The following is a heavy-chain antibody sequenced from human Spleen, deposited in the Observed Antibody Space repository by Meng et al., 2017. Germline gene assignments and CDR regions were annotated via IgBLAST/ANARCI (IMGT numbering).Heavy chain of an antibody. J-gene: IGHJ4*02. CDR3: AREKSPGHFDY. Sequence: QVHLVQSGAEVMKPGASLMMSCRTSGYTFTDFFLHWVRQAPGQGLEWLGTINCYTSGTAYARKFQGRITLTRDTSTTTVYMDLGSLGSDDTAFYYCAREKSPGHFDYFGQGILVTVSS. V-gene: IGHV1-46*01. CDR2: INCYTSGT. CDR1: GYTFTDFF.